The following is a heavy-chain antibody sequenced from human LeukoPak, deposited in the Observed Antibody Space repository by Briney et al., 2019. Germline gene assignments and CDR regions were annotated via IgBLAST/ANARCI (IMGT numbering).Heavy chain of an antibody. J-gene: IGHJ5*02. CDR2: INHSGST. D-gene: IGHD2-2*01. CDR3: ASQKRGYQLLFRFDP. CDR1: GGSFSGYY. V-gene: IGHV4-34*01. Sequence: SETLSLTCAVYGGSFSGYYWSWIRQPPGKGLEWIGEINHSGSTNYNPSLKSRVTISVDTSKNQFSLKLSSVTAADTAVYYCASQKRGYQLLFRFDPWGQGTLVTVSS.